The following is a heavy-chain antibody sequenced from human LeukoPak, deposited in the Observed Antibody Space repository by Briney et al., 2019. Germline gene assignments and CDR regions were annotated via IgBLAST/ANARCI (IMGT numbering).Heavy chain of an antibody. D-gene: IGHD2-15*01. J-gene: IGHJ4*02. CDR3: AGRDIVLVVASTIDY. CDR1: GGSFSGYY. Sequence: SETLSLTCAVYGGSFSGYYWSWIRQPPGKGLEWIGEINHSGSTNYNPSLKSRVTISVDTSKNQFSLKLSSVTAADTAVYYCAGRDIVLVVASTIDYWGQGTLVTVSS. CDR2: INHSGST. V-gene: IGHV4-34*01.